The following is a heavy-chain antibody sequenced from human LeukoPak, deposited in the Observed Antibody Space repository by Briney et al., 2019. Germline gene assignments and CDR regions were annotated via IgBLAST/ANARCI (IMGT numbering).Heavy chain of an antibody. CDR2: IIPIFGTA. CDR1: GGTFSSYA. D-gene: IGHD2-2*01. Sequence: ASVKVSCKASGGTFSSYAISWVRQAPGQGLEWMGGIIPIFGTANYAQKFQGRVTITADESTSTAYMELSSLRSEDTAVYYCARDDCSSTSCKGDYYYYMDVWGKGTTVTVSS. V-gene: IGHV1-69*13. J-gene: IGHJ6*03. CDR3: ARDDCSSTSCKGDYYYYMDV.